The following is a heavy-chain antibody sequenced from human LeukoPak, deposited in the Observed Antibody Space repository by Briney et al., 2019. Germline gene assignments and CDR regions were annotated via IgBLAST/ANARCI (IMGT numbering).Heavy chain of an antibody. Sequence: GGSLRLSCAASGFTFDRYAMHWVRQTPGKGLEWVSGISCSSESTGYVDSVKGRFTISRDNVRKSLYLQMNSLRVEDMALYYCAKKGRGCSRLGYTYDFWGQGTLVSVSS. J-gene: IGHJ3*01. CDR3: AKKGRGCSRLGYTYDF. V-gene: IGHV3-9*03. D-gene: IGHD2-15*01. CDR1: GFTFDRYA. CDR2: ISCSSEST.